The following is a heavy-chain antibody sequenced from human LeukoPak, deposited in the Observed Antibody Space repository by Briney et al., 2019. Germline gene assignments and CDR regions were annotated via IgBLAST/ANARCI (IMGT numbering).Heavy chain of an antibody. D-gene: IGHD3-22*01. Sequence: ASVKVSCTASGYTFITYYIHWVRQAPGQGHEWMGIINPSGSSTNYAQKFQGRVTMTRDTSTSTVFMELSSLRSEDTAVYFCARGPPGRVYDTSKRGLFDPWGQGTLVTVSS. CDR3: ARGPPGRVYDTSKRGLFDP. V-gene: IGHV1-46*01. J-gene: IGHJ5*02. CDR2: INPSGSST. CDR1: GYTFITYY.